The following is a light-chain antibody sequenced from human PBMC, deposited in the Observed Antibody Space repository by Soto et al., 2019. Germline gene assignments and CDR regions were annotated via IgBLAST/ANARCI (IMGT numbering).Light chain of an antibody. CDR1: QSVSSSY. CDR3: QQYGSSPFT. V-gene: IGKV3-20*01. Sequence: EIVLTQSPGTLSLSPEERATLSCRASQSVSSSYLAWYQQKPGQAPRLLIYGASSRATGIPDRFSGSGSGTDFTLTISRLEPEDFALYYCQQYGSSPFTIGPGTKVDIK. CDR2: GAS. J-gene: IGKJ3*01.